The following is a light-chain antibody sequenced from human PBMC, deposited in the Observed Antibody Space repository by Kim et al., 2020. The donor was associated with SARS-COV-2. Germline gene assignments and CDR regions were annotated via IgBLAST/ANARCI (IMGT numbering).Light chain of an antibody. Sequence: VLTQSPGTLSLSPGESATLPCRASQALSRNQLAWYQQKAGQAPRLLIYGASSRATGIPDRFSGSGSGTDFTLTIRRLEPEDFAVYYCQQYGFSRTFGQGTKVDIK. CDR3: QQYGFSRT. CDR1: QALSRNQ. J-gene: IGKJ1*01. V-gene: IGKV3-20*01. CDR2: GAS.